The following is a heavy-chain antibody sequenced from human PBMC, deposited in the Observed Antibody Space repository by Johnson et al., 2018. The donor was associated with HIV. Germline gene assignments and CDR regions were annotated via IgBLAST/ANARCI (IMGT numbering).Heavy chain of an antibody. D-gene: IGHD1-14*01. CDR1: GFTFSSYW. CDR2: INSDGSST. CDR3: ATRDPTHRPGVFDI. Sequence: VQLVESGGGLVKPGGSLRLSCAASGFTFSSYWMHWVRQAPGKGLVWVSRINSDGSSTSYADSVKGRFTISRDNAKNTLYLQMNSLRAEDTAVYYCATRDPTHRPGVFDIWGQGTMVTISS. J-gene: IGHJ3*02. V-gene: IGHV3-74*01.